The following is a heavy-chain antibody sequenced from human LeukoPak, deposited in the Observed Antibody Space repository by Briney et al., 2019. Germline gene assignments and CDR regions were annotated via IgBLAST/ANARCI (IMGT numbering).Heavy chain of an antibody. CDR2: IWHDGSNK. CDR3: AKDLNPREAGATIDY. J-gene: IGHJ4*02. D-gene: IGHD1-26*01. V-gene: IGHV3-30*02. Sequence: QPGGSPRLSCTASGFTLSSYGMHWVRQAPGKGLEWVTVIWHDGSNKYYADSVKGRFTISRDNSKNTLYLQMNSLRAEDTAVYHCAKDLNPREAGATIDYWGRGTLVTVSS. CDR1: GFTLSSYG.